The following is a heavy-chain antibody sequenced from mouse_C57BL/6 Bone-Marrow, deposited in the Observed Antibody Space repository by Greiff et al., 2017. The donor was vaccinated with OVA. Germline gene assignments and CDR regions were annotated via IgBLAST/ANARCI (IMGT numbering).Heavy chain of an antibody. D-gene: IGHD1-1*01. CDR1: GYSITNGNHW. CDR3: ARGKDYYGSSYDWYFDV. Sequence: EVKLVESGPALVKPSQTVSLTCTVTGYSITNGNHWWNWIRQVSGSKLEWIGYISSSGSTDSNPSLKSRISITRDTSKNQLFLQLNSVTTEDIATYYCARGKDYYGSSYDWYFDVWGTGTTVTVSS. J-gene: IGHJ1*03. CDR2: ISSSGST. V-gene: IGHV3-4*01.